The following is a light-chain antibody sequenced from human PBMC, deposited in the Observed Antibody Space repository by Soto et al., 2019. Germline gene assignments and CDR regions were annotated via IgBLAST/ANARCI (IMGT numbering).Light chain of an antibody. V-gene: IGKV3-20*01. CDR3: QQHGSSLT. Sequence: IVLTQSPGTLSLSPGERATLSCRASQSVSSSYLAWYQQKPGQAPRLLIYGASSRATGIPDRFSGSGSGTDFTLTISRLEPEDFAVYYCQQHGSSLTFGPGTKVDIK. J-gene: IGKJ3*01. CDR1: QSVSSSY. CDR2: GAS.